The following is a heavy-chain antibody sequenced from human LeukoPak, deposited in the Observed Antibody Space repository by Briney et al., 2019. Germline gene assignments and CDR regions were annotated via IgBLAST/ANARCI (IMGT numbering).Heavy chain of an antibody. CDR3: ARGGYSYGYHY. D-gene: IGHD5-18*01. Sequence: GGSLRLSCAASGFTFISYWMHWVRQAPGKGLVWVSRINSDGSTTSYAASVKGRFTISRDTAKNTLYLQMNSLRAEDTAVYYCARGGYSYGYHYWGQGTLVTVSS. V-gene: IGHV3-74*01. CDR1: GFTFISYW. J-gene: IGHJ4*02. CDR2: INSDGSTT.